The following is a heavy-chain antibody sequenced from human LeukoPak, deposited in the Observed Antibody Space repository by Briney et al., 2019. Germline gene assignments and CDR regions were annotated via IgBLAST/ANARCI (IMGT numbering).Heavy chain of an antibody. CDR2: IYYSGST. D-gene: IGHD2-2*01. V-gene: IGHV4-39*07. Sequence: SETLSLTCTVSGGSISSSSYYWGWIRQPPGKGLEWIGSIYYSGSTNYNPSLKSRVTISVDTSKNQFSLKLSSVTAADTAVYYCARVVPAAIVDYWGQGTLVTVSS. J-gene: IGHJ4*02. CDR3: ARVVPAAIVDY. CDR1: GGSISSSSYY.